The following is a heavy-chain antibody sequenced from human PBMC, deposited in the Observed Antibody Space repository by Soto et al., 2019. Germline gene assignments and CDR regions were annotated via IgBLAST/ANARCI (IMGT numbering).Heavy chain of an antibody. D-gene: IGHD3-10*01. CDR1: GDSISSGDHY. V-gene: IGHV4-31*03. Sequence: QVQLQESGPGLVKPSQTLSLTCTVSGDSISSGDHYWSWIRQHPGKDLEWIGFIYYGGNSYYKPPLTSRLTISVDTSNTPFSLRLSYVTAADTAVYYCARVRYDYGSGSYAMDVWGRGTTVTVSS. J-gene: IGHJ6*02. CDR2: IYYGGNS. CDR3: ARVRYDYGSGSYAMDV.